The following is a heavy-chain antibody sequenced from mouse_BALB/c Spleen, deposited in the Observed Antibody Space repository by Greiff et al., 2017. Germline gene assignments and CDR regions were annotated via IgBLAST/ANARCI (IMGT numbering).Heavy chain of an antibody. Sequence: VMLVESGPGLVAPSQSLSITCTVSGFSLTSYGVHWVRQPPGKGLEWLGVIWAGGSTNYNSALMSRLSISKDNSKSQVFLKMNSLQTDDTAMYYCARDGGYYGTFAYWGQGTLVTVSA. CDR1: GFSLTSYG. J-gene: IGHJ3*01. CDR3: ARDGGYYGTFAY. V-gene: IGHV2-9*02. CDR2: IWAGGST. D-gene: IGHD1-2*01.